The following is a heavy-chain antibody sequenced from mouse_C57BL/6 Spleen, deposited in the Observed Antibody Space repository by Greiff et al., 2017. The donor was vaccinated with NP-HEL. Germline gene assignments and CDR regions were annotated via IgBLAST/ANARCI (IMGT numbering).Heavy chain of an antibody. CDR3: ARGDDYLAWFAY. D-gene: IGHD2-4*01. CDR2: IDPANGNT. Sequence: VHVKQSVAELVRPGASVKLSCTASGFNIKNTYMHWVKQRPEQGLEWIGRIDPANGNTKYAPKFQGKATITADTSSNTAYLQLSSLTSEDTAIYYCARGDDYLAWFAYWGQGTLVTVSA. J-gene: IGHJ3*01. CDR1: GFNIKNTY. V-gene: IGHV14-3*01.